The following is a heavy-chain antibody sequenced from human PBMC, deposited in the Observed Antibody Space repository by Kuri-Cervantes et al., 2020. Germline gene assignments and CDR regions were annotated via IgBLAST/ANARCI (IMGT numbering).Heavy chain of an antibody. CDR3: ARDSHYDFWSGYGYYYYYGMDV. D-gene: IGHD3-3*01. V-gene: IGHV1-8*02. J-gene: IGHJ6*02. CDR2: INPNSGNT. CDR1: GYTFTGYY. Sequence: GGSLRLSCKASGYTFTGYYMHWVRQAPGQGLEWMGWINPNSGNTGYAQKFQGRVTMTRNTSISTAYMELSSLRSEDTAVYYCARDSHYDFWSGYGYYYYYGMDVWGQGTTVTVSS.